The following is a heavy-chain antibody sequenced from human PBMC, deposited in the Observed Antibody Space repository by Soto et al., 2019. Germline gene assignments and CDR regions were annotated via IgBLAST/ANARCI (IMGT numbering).Heavy chain of an antibody. J-gene: IGHJ4*02. Sequence: EVQLLESGGGLVQPGGSLRLSCVASGFTFSSYAMRWVRQAPVKGLEWVSAISGSGGSTYYADSVKGRFTISRDNSKNTLYLQMNSPRAEDTAVYSCARRGSGSYYDSWGQGTLVTVSS. D-gene: IGHD1-26*01. CDR2: ISGSGGST. CDR1: GFTFSSYA. V-gene: IGHV3-23*01. CDR3: ARRGSGSYYDS.